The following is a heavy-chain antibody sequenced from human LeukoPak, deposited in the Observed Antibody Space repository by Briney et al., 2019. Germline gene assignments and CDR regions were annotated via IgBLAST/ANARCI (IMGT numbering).Heavy chain of an antibody. CDR1: AGSISNYY. CDR2: IYSSGNT. J-gene: IGHJ4*02. CDR3: ARGSSVGATYFDY. V-gene: IGHV4-4*07. Sequence: PSETLSLTCTVSAGSISNYYWSWVRQPAGKVLEWIGRIYSSGNTHFNPSLKSRVTMSVDTSKNQFSLKLSSVTAADTAVYYCARGSSVGATYFDYWGQGTLVTVSS. D-gene: IGHD1-26*01.